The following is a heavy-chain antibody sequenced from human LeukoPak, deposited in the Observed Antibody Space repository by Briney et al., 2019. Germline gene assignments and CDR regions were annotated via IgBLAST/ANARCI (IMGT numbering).Heavy chain of an antibody. CDR2: IYSGGST. CDR1: GFTVSSNY. CDR3: ARADSGYDSHFDY. Sequence: GALRLSYAASGFTVSSNYMSWVRQAPGKGLEWVSVIYSGGSTYYADSVKGRFTISGDNSKNTLYLQMNSLRAEDTAVYYCARADSGYDSHFDYWGQGTLVTVSS. D-gene: IGHD5-12*01. V-gene: IGHV3-53*01. J-gene: IGHJ4*02.